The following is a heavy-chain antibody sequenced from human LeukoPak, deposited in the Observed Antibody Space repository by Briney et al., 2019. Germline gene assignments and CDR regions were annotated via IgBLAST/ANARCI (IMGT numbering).Heavy chain of an antibody. CDR3: AREQTSTVTTFHNYYYYMDV. D-gene: IGHD4-11*01. J-gene: IGHJ6*03. CDR1: GFTVSSNY. Sequence: GGSLRLSCAASGFTVSSNYMSWVRQAPGKGLEWVSVIYSGGSTYYADSVKGRFTISRDNSKNTLYLQMNSLRAEDTAVYYCAREQTSTVTTFHNYYYYMDVWGKGTTVTVSS. V-gene: IGHV3-53*01. CDR2: IYSGGST.